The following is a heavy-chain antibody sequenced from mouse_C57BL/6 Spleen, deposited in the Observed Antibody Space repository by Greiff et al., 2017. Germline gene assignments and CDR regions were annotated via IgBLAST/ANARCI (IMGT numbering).Heavy chain of an antibody. V-gene: IGHV5-4*01. D-gene: IGHD2-14*01. CDR2: ISDGGSYT. CDR3: ARDKVSESLYYYAMDY. J-gene: IGHJ4*01. Sequence: EVKLMESGGGLVKPGGSLKLSCAASGFTFSSYAMSWVRQTPEKRLEWVATISDGGSYTYYPDNVKGRFTISRDNAKNNLYLQMSHLKSEDTAMYYCARDKVSESLYYYAMDYWGQGTSVTVSS. CDR1: GFTFSSYA.